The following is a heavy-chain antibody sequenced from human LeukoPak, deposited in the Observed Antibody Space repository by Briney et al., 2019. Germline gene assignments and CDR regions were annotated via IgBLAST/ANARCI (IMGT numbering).Heavy chain of an antibody. D-gene: IGHD3-10*01. CDR3: ARGPYYGSGSYYNGGQSR. V-gene: IGHV4-34*01. CDR2: INHSGST. CDR1: GGSFSGYY. J-gene: IGHJ4*02. Sequence: PSETLSLTCAVYGGSFSGYYWSWIRQPPGKGLEWIGEINHSGSTSYNPSLKSRVTISVDTSKNQFSLKLSSVTAADTAVYYCARGPYYGSGSYYNGGQSRWGQGTLVTVSS.